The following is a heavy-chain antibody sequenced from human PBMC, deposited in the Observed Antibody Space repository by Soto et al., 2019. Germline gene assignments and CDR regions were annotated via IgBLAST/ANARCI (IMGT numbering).Heavy chain of an antibody. CDR1: GYTFTSYG. CDR3: ARCNWNYCNWLDL. CDR2: ISAYNGNT. V-gene: IGHV1-18*01. Sequence: ASVKVSFKASGYTFTSYGISWVRQAPGQGLEWMGWISAYNGNTNYAQKLQGRVTMTTDTSTSTAYMELRSLRSDDTAVYYGARCNWNYCNWLDLWGQGDLVTVSS. D-gene: IGHD1-7*01. J-gene: IGHJ5*02.